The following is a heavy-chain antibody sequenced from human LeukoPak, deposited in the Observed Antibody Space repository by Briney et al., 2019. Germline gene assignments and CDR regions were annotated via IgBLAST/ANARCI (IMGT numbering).Heavy chain of an antibody. V-gene: IGHV4-39*01. CDR3: ARGLRYFDWLLYRDYYFDY. Sequence: MASETLSLTCTVSGGSISSSRYYWGWIRQPPGKGLEWIGSIYYSGSTYYNPSLKSRVTISVDTSKNQFSLKLSPVTAADTAVYYCARGLRYFDWLLYRDYYFDYWGQGTLVTVSS. D-gene: IGHD3-9*01. J-gene: IGHJ4*02. CDR1: GGSISSSRYY. CDR2: IYYSGST.